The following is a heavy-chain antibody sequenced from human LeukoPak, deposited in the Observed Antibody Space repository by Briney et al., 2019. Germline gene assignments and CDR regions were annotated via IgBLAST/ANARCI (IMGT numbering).Heavy chain of an antibody. Sequence: ASVKLSCKASGGTFSSYTISWVRQAHGQGLEWMGRIIPILGIANYAQKFQGRVTITADKSTSTAYMELSSLRSEDTAVYYCARGGYCSSTSCADAFDIWGQGTMVTVSP. CDR1: GGTFSSYT. D-gene: IGHD2-2*01. J-gene: IGHJ3*02. CDR3: ARGGYCSSTSCADAFDI. V-gene: IGHV1-69*02. CDR2: IIPILGIA.